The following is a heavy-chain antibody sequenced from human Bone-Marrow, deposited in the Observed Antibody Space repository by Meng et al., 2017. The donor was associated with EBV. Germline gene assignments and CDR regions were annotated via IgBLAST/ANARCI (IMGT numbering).Heavy chain of an antibody. V-gene: IGHV1-69*01. D-gene: IGHD5-12*01. CDR1: GGPFSSYA. J-gene: IGHJ4*02. CDR3: ASESGRGYTPDY. CDR2: LIPMFGAP. Sequence: VQLGTSGAEVKKPGSWVKVSCKTSGGPFSSYAISWVRQAPGQGLEWMGGLIPMFGAPNYAQKFQDRVTITADESTSTHYMDLTSLRSEDTAVYYCASESGRGYTPDYWGQGTLVTVSS.